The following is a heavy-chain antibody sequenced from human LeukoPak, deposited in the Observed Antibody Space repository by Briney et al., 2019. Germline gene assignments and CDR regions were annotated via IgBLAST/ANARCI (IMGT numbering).Heavy chain of an antibody. CDR1: GFTFSSYS. Sequence: KPGGSLRLSCAASGFTFSSYSMNWVRQAPGKGLEWVSSISYSSSYIYYADPVKGRFTISRDNAKNSLYLQMNSLRAEDTAVYYCAKQLPGGRKFEYWGQGTLVTVSS. D-gene: IGHD1-1*01. CDR2: ISYSSSYI. J-gene: IGHJ4*02. V-gene: IGHV3-21*01. CDR3: AKQLPGGRKFEY.